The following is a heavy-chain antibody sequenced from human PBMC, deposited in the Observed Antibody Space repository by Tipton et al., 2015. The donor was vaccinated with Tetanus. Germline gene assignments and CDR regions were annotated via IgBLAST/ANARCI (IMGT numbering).Heavy chain of an antibody. D-gene: IGHD2-8*01. V-gene: IGHV4-39*07. J-gene: IGHJ5*02. CDR3: AKVPWEGVYANWFDP. CDR1: GGSISSSSYY. Sequence: TLSLTCTVSGGSISSSSYYWGWIRQPPGKGLEWIGSIYYSGSTYYNPSLQSRVTISLDTSKNQFSLKLSSVTAADTAVYYCAKVPWEGVYANWFDPWGQGTLVTVSS. CDR2: IYYSGST.